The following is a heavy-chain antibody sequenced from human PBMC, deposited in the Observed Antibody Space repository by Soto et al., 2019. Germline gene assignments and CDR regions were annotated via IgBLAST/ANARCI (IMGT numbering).Heavy chain of an antibody. D-gene: IGHD3-22*01. J-gene: IGHJ5*02. CDR2: IWYDGSNK. CDR1: GFTFSSYG. Sequence: QVQLVESGGGVVQPGRSLRLSCAASGFTFSSYGMHWVRQAPGKGLEWVAVIWYDGSNKYYADSVKGRFTISGDNSKNTLYLQMNSLRAEDTAVYYCARTGTYYYDSSGSNWFDPWGQGTLVTVSS. CDR3: ARTGTYYYDSSGSNWFDP. V-gene: IGHV3-33*01.